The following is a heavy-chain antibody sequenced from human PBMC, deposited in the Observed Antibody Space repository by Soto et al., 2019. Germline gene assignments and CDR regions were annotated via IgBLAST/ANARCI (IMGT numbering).Heavy chain of an antibody. J-gene: IGHJ5*02. CDR2: INHSGRT. D-gene: IGHD3-3*01. CDR3: ASLRFLEWLFDSWFDP. CDR1: CGSFSGFY. V-gene: IGHV4-34*01. Sequence: SETLSLTCAVYCGSFSGFYWSWIRQPPGKGLEWIGDINHSGRTNYNPSLKSRVIISVDTSKNQFSLKLTSVTAADTAVYYCASLRFLEWLFDSWFDPWGQGTLVTVSS.